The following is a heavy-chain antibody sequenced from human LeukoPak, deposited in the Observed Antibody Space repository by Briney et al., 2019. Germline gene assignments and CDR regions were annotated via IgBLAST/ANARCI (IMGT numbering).Heavy chain of an antibody. V-gene: IGHV3-7*01. CDR3: SRGEGDDY. J-gene: IGHJ4*02. Sequence: GGSLRLSCAASGFTFSSYWMSWVRQAPGKGLEWVANINGDESEKYYVDSVKARFTISRDNAKNSLYLQMNSLRVDDTAIYYCSRGEGDDYWGQGTLVTVSS. D-gene: IGHD3-10*01. CDR1: GFTFSSYW. CDR2: INGDESEK.